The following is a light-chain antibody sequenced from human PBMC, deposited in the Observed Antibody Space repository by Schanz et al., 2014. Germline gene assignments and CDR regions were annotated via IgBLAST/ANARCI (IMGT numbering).Light chain of an antibody. Sequence: QSALTQPASVSGSPGQSITISCTGTSSDVGGYNFVSWYQQHPGKAPKVIIYDVSNRPSGVSNRFSGSKSGNTASLTISGLQAEDEADYYCSSYTSSDWVFGGGTKLTVL. CDR1: SSDVGGYNF. CDR3: SSYTSSDWV. V-gene: IGLV2-14*03. CDR2: DVS. J-gene: IGLJ3*02.